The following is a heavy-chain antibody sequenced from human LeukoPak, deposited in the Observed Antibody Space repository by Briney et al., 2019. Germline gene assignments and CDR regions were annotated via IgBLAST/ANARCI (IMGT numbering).Heavy chain of an antibody. CDR2: ISSSSSYI. D-gene: IGHD3-10*01. Sequence: GGSLILSCAASGLNFSSYSMNWVRQAPGKGLEWVSSISSSSSYIYYADSVKGRFTISSDNAKNSLYLQMNSLRADDTAVYYCARDQNCYCSGSYRPCDLWGKGTLVTVSS. CDR1: GLNFSSYS. CDR3: ARDQNCYCSGSYRPCDL. V-gene: IGHV3-21*01. J-gene: IGHJ5*02.